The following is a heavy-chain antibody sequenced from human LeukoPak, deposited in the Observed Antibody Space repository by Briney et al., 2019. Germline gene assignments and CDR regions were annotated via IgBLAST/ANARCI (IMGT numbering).Heavy chain of an antibody. CDR1: AFTFDDYA. Sequence: GGSLRLSCAASAFTFDDYAMHWVRQVSGKGLEWVSLISWDGGNTYYADSVKGRFTISRDNSKNSLYLQMNSLRAEDTALYYCAKSHSSSWSGLGYWGQGTLVTVSS. CDR2: ISWDGGNT. J-gene: IGHJ4*02. CDR3: AKSHSSSWSGLGY. V-gene: IGHV3-43D*03. D-gene: IGHD6-13*01.